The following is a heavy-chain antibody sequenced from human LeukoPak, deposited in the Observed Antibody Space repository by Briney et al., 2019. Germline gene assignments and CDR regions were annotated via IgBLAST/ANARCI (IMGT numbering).Heavy chain of an antibody. Sequence: PSETLSLTCTVSGGSISSTNYHWGWIRQPPGKGLEWIGSIYYSGSTYYNPSLKSRVTISVDTSKNQFSLRLSSVTAADTAVYYCARDGLAAATLHWCFDLWGRGTPVTVSS. J-gene: IGHJ2*01. D-gene: IGHD6-25*01. CDR2: IYYSGST. V-gene: IGHV4-39*02. CDR1: GGSISSTNYH. CDR3: ARDGLAAATLHWCFDL.